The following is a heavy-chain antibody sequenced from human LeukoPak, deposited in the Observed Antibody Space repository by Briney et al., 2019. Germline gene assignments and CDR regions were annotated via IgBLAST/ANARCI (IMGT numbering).Heavy chain of an antibody. CDR2: IYYSGST. J-gene: IGHJ6*02. D-gene: IGHD3-9*01. V-gene: IGHV4-39*01. CDR3: ARTEFLTGYYSYYYYYYGMDV. CDR1: GGSISSSSYY. Sequence: PSETLSLTCTVSGGSISSSSYYWGWIRQPPGKGLEWIGSIYYSGSTYYNPSLKSRVTISVDTSRNQFSLKLSSVTAADTAVYYCARTEFLTGYYSYYYYYYGMDVWGQGTTVTVSS.